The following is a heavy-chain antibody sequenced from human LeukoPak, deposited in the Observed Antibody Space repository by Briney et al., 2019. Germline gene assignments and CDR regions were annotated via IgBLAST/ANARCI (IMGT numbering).Heavy chain of an antibody. D-gene: IGHD5-18*01. CDR3: AKFNSPLIGYYYYGMDV. CDR1: GFTFSSYA. CDR2: ISGSGGST. J-gene: IGHJ6*01. Sequence: GGSLRLSCAASGFTFSSYAMSWVRQAPGKGLEWVSAISGSGGSTYYADSVKGRFTISRDNSKNTLYLQMNSLRAEDTAVYYCAKFNSPLIGYYYYGMDVWGQGTTVTVSS. V-gene: IGHV3-23*01.